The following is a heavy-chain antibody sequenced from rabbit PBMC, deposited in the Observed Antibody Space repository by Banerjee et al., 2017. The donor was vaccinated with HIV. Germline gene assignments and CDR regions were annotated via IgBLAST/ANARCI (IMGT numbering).Heavy chain of an antibody. CDR1: GFSFNSYV. CDR3: ARLGDGSLKL. D-gene: IGHD5-1*01. Sequence: QSLEESGGDLVKPGASLTLTCTASGFSFNSYVMCWVRQAPGKGLEWITCIGTSGTTYYANWAKGRFTISKTSSTTVTLQMTSLTAADTATYFCARLGDGSLKLWGPGTLVTV. CDR2: IGTSGTT. J-gene: IGHJ6*01. V-gene: IGHV1S40*01.